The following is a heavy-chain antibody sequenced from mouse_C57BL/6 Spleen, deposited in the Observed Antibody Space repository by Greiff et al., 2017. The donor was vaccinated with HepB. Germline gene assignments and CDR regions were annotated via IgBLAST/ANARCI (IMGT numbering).Heavy chain of an antibody. CDR2: IHPSDSDT. CDR3: AIWAPLYDWYFDV. Sequence: QVQLKQPGAELVKPGASVKVSCKASGYTFTSYWMHWVKQRPGHGLEWIGRIHPSDSDTNYNQKFKGKATLTVDKSSSTAYMQLSSLTSEDSAVYYCAIWAPLYDWYFDVWGTGTTVTVSS. D-gene: IGHD2-12*01. V-gene: IGHV1-74*01. J-gene: IGHJ1*03. CDR1: GYTFTSYW.